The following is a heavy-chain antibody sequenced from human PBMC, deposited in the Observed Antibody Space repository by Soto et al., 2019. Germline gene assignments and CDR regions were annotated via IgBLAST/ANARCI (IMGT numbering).Heavy chain of an antibody. Sequence: ASVKVSCKASGYTFTSYGISWVRQAPGQGLEWMGWISAYNGNTNYAQKLQGRVTMTTDTSTSTAYMELRSLRSDDTAVYYCARDQSSSGWSNWFDPWGQGTLVTVPQ. D-gene: IGHD6-19*01. CDR2: ISAYNGNT. CDR1: GYTFTSYG. CDR3: ARDQSSSGWSNWFDP. J-gene: IGHJ5*02. V-gene: IGHV1-18*01.